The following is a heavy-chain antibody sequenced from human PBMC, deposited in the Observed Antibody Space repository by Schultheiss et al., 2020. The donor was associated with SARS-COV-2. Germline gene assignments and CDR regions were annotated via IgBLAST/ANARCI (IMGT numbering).Heavy chain of an antibody. CDR3: AGAHCTSTSCSEALRRYYGVDV. CDR1: GFMFSISV. J-gene: IGHJ6*02. Sequence: GGSLRLSCVDSGFMFSISVMSWVRQAPGKGPEWVAVISYDGGVEHYADSVKGRFTISRDNSKNTLFLQMNSLRPEDTAMYYCAGAHCTSTSCSEALRRYYGVDVWGRGTTVTGSS. V-gene: IGHV3-30-3*01. D-gene: IGHD2-2*01. CDR2: ISYDGGVE.